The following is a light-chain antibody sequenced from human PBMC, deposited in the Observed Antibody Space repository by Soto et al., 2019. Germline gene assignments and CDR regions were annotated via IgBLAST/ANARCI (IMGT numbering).Light chain of an antibody. V-gene: IGKV3-20*01. CDR3: QQYGSSPRT. J-gene: IGKJ1*01. Sequence: ELVLTQSPGPLSLSPGERATLSCRASRSVSSSYLAWYQQKPGQAPRLLIYGASSRATGIPDRFSGSGSGTDFTLTISRLEPEDFAVYYCQQYGSSPRTFGQGTKVEIK. CDR2: GAS. CDR1: RSVSSSY.